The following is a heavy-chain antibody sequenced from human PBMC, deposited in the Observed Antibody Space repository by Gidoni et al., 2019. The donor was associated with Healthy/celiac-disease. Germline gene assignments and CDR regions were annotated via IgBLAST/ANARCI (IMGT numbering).Heavy chain of an antibody. Sequence: QVQLVQAGAEVKKPGASVKVSCKVSGYTLTEVYMHWVRQAPGKGLEWMGGFDPEDGETIYAQKFQGRVTMTEDTSTDTAYMELSSLRSEDTAVYYCATTHFYYDSSVATRRVGVGYFQHWGQGTLVTVSS. J-gene: IGHJ1*01. CDR1: GYTLTEVY. CDR2: FDPEDGET. CDR3: ATTHFYYDSSVATRRVGVGYFQH. D-gene: IGHD3-22*01. V-gene: IGHV1-24*01.